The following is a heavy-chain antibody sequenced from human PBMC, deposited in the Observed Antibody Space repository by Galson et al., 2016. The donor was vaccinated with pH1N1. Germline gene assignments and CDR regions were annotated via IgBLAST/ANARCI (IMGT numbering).Heavy chain of an antibody. CDR1: GYTFTHQW. CDR3: ARHTRYDIFPHSFYIDS. Sequence: QSGAEVKKSGDSLKISCKTSGYTFTHQWIGWVRQMPGKGLEWVGIIYPEDSDSRYRPSFEGQVTLSVDRSINTAYLQWSSLKASDTAMYYCARHTRYDIFPHSFYIDSWGQGTLVTVPS. D-gene: IGHD3-9*01. CDR2: IYPEDSDS. V-gene: IGHV5-51*01. J-gene: IGHJ4*02.